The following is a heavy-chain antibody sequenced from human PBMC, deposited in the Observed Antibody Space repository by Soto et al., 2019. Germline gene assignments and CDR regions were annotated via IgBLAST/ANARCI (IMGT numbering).Heavy chain of an antibody. Sequence: ASVYVSCKAAGYSFTTYGISWVRQAPGQWLELMGWISAYNGNTNYAQKLQGRVTITTDTSTGTAYMELRSLRSDDTAVYYCARNAGDTTRVYYYWGEGTLDTDSS. CDR2: ISAYNGNT. CDR3: ARNAGDTTRVYYY. J-gene: IGHJ4*02. V-gene: IGHV1-18*01. D-gene: IGHD7-27*01. CDR1: GYSFTTYG.